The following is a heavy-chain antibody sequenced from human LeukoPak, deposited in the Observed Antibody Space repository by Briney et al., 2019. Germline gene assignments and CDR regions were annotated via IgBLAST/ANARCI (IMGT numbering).Heavy chain of an antibody. CDR3: ARGHDNLLDY. Sequence: SETPSLTCTVSGGSISSYYWNWIRQPPGKGLEWIGYIFYSGNTNYNPSLKSRVSISVDTSKNQFSLKLTSVTAADTAVYYCARGHDNLLDYWGQGTLVTVSS. V-gene: IGHV4-59*08. D-gene: IGHD1-1*01. J-gene: IGHJ4*02. CDR2: IFYSGNT. CDR1: GGSISSYY.